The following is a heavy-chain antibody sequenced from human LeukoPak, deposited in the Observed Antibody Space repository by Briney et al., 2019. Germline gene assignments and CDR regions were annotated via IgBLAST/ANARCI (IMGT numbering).Heavy chain of an antibody. D-gene: IGHD3-16*01. Sequence: GGSLRLSCTTSGFTFDSYWMSWVRQAPGKGLEWVANIKEDGSEKYYVDSVKGRFTISRDNSKNTLYLQMNSLRAEDTAVYYCAKDFPREGGYYYYGMDVWGQGTTVTVSS. V-gene: IGHV3-7*01. J-gene: IGHJ6*02. CDR3: AKDFPREGGYYYYGMDV. CDR2: IKEDGSEK. CDR1: GFTFDSYW.